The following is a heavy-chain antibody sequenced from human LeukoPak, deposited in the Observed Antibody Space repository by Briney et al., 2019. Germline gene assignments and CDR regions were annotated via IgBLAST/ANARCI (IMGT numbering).Heavy chain of an antibody. D-gene: IGHD3-22*01. CDR2: INAGNGNT. J-gene: IGHJ4*02. V-gene: IGHV1-3*03. CDR3: ARAAYYYDSSGYYMYYFDY. Sequence: ASVKVSCKASGYTFTSYAMHWVRQAPGQRLEWMGWINAGNGNTKYSQEFQGRVTITRDTSASTAYMELSSLRSEDMAVYYCARAAYYYDSSGYYMYYFDYWGQGTLVTVSS. CDR1: GYTFTSYA.